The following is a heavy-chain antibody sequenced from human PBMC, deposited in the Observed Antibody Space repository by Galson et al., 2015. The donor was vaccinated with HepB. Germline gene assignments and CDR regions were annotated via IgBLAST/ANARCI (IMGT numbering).Heavy chain of an antibody. Sequence: SVKVSCKASGYTFSTYSITWVRQAPGQGLEWMGWISPYNGNTNYTRKFQGRVTMTRDTSISTVYMELSRLRSDDTALYYCAREGHCDSTSCSLDYWGQGTLVTVSS. D-gene: IGHD2-2*01. V-gene: IGHV1-18*01. CDR2: ISPYNGNT. J-gene: IGHJ4*02. CDR1: GYTFSTYS. CDR3: AREGHCDSTSCSLDY.